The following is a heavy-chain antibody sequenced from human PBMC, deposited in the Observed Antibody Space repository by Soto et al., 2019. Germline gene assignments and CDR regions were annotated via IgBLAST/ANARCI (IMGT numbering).Heavy chain of an antibody. D-gene: IGHD3-3*01. V-gene: IGHV1-18*01. CDR2: IRGYNGKT. Sequence: QLVQSGAEVKRPGASVKVSCKTSGYTFNKYGVSWVRQAPGQGLEWMGWIRGYNGKTTFAQNFQGRVTMTTDTSTTTAYMELGSLRSDDTAVYFCARDRYSDFWSGFRFDYWGQGTLVTVSS. CDR3: ARDRYSDFWSGFRFDY. J-gene: IGHJ4*02. CDR1: GYTFNKYG.